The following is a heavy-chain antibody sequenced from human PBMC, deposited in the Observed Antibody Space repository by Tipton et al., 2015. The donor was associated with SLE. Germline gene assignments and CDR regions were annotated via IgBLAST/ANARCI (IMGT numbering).Heavy chain of an antibody. CDR2: IYYPGTT. D-gene: IGHD5-18*01. CDR1: GGSVSRSSMY. CDR3: ARLHGYSYGLNWFDP. J-gene: IGHJ5*02. V-gene: IGHV4-39*07. Sequence: GSLRLSCTVSGGSVSRSSMYWAWIRQPPGKGLRYIGGIYYPGTTSYYTSFLKSPVTMSVDTTKNQFSLRLTSVIAADTAVYYCARLHGYSYGLNWFDPWGQGTLISVSS.